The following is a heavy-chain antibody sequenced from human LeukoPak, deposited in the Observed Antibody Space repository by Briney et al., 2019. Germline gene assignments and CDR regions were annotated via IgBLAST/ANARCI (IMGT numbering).Heavy chain of an antibody. D-gene: IGHD3-10*01. CDR3: ARDYASGSYYNVDV. CDR1: GASISAYY. Sequence: SSETLSLTCTVSGASISAYYWSWTRQPAGKGLEWIGRIYGSGSASYNPSLKSRVTMSVDTSKNQFSVTAADTAVYYCARDYASGSYYNVDVWGQGTTVTVSS. V-gene: IGHV4-4*07. CDR2: IYGSGSA. J-gene: IGHJ6*02.